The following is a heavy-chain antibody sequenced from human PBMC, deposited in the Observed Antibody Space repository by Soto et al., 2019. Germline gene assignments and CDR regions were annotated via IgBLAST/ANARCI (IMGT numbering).Heavy chain of an antibody. Sequence: GGSLRLSCVASGFNFGTYAIHWVRQAPGKGLQWVALIAYDGINTYYADSVKGRFTISRDNSKNTLHLQMNSLRPEDTGVYFCARVTPGNTIYNFSDLDIWGQGTSVTVAS. CDR1: GFNFGTYA. D-gene: IGHD1-20*01. CDR2: IAYDGINT. V-gene: IGHV3-30-3*01. J-gene: IGHJ6*02. CDR3: ARVTPGNTIYNFSDLDI.